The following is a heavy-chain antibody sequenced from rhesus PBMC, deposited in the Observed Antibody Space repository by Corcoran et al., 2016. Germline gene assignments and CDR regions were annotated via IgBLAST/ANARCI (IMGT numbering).Heavy chain of an antibody. D-gene: IGHD1-44*02. CDR1: GFTSGNSD. CDR2: ISSGGSI. V-gene: IGHV3S43*01. CDR3: AKTEREAFDF. Sequence: EVQLVESGGGLVQPGGSLRLSCAAPGFTSGNSDLIWIRQAPGKGLDVVSYISSGGSIYYSYSGKGRFTIYRDNAKNTLYLQMSSLRVEDTAVYYCAKTEREAFDFWGQGLRVTVSS. J-gene: IGHJ3*01.